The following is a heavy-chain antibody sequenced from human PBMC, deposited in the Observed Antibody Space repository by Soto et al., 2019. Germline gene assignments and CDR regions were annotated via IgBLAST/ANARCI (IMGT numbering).Heavy chain of an antibody. D-gene: IGHD4-17*01. CDR3: ARDDGGFDY. CDR1: GGSISNTY. CDR2: MYHRGST. J-gene: IGHJ4*02. Sequence: PSETLSLTSTVSGGSISNTYWSWIRQPPGKGLEWIGYMYHRGSTSYNPSLKSRVTISVDTSKNQISLKLTSVTAADTAVYYCARDDGGFDYWGQGTLVTSPQ. V-gene: IGHV4-59*01.